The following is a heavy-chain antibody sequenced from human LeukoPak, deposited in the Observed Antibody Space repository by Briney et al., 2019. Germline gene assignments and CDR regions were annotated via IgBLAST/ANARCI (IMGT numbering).Heavy chain of an antibody. D-gene: IGHD6-25*01. CDR2: ISSNSGNL. Sequence: GRSLRLSCAASGFTFDDYVMHWVRQAPGKGLEWAASISSNSGNLGYADSVKGRFTISRDNAKNSLYLQMNSLRAEDTALYYCAMGRSRGAFDIWGQGTMVTVSS. V-gene: IGHV3-9*01. CDR3: AMGRSRGAFDI. J-gene: IGHJ3*02. CDR1: GFTFDDYV.